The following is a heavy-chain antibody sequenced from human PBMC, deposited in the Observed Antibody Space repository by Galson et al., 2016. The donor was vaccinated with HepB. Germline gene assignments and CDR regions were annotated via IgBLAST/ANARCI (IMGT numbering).Heavy chain of an antibody. D-gene: IGHD2-2*01. V-gene: IGHV3-53*01. CDR2: IYSGGKT. J-gene: IGHJ4*02. CDR1: EFTVGNNY. CDR3: SAINY. Sequence: SLRLSCAASEFTVGNNYMSWVRQAPGKGLERVSVIYSGGKTYYRDSVKGRFTVSRDSSKNTLFLQMDSLRAEDTAAYYCSAINYWGQGTLVTVSS.